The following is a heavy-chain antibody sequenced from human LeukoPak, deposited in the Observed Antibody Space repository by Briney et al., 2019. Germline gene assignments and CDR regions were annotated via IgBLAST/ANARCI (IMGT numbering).Heavy chain of an antibody. V-gene: IGHV3-43D*03. CDR3: ARDLYRYGFDY. CDR2: ISWDGGST. Sequence: PGGSLRLSCAASGFTFDDYAMHWVRQAPGKGLEWVSLISWDGGSTYYADSVKGRFTISRDNSKNTLYLQMGSLRAEDMAVYYCARDLYRYGFDYWGQGTLVTVSS. J-gene: IGHJ4*02. CDR1: GFTFDDYA. D-gene: IGHD5-18*01.